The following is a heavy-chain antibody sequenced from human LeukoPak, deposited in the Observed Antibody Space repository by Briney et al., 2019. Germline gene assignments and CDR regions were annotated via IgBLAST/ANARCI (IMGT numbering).Heavy chain of an antibody. D-gene: IGHD5-18*01. CDR1: GGSISSGGYY. CDR2: IYHSGST. J-gene: IGHJ5*02. CDR3: ARASSYGYNFDP. V-gene: IGHV4-30-2*01. Sequence: PSETLSLTCTVSGGSISSGGYYWSWIRQPPGKGLEWIGYIYHSGSTYYNPSLKSRVTISVDRSKNQFSLKLSSVTAADTAVYYCARASSYGYNFDPWGQGTLVTVSS.